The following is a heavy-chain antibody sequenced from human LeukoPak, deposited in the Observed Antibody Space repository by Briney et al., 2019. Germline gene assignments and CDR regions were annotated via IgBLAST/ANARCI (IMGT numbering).Heavy chain of an antibody. CDR2: VSHDGIT. CDR3: ARHTIFCSFINCSPFDP. D-gene: IGHD3-3*01. V-gene: IGHV4-39*01. Sequence: SETLSFTCAVSGGSINSALYYWAWIRQTPEQQLEWIGSVSHDGITKYSPSLGGRVSLSADTSKNAFFMEVHSVTAADSAMYYCARHTIFCSFINCSPFDPWGQGTLVTVSS. J-gene: IGHJ5*02. CDR1: GGSINSALYY.